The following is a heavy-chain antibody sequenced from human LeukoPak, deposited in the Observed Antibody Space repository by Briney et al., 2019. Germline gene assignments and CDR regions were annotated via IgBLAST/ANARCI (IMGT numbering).Heavy chain of an antibody. CDR3: AKGTERYREVSSFDY. CDR2: ISGGGGGT. D-gene: IGHD3-10*01. V-gene: IGHV3-23*01. Sequence: GGSLRLSCVASGFTFSSHAMDWVRQAPGKGLEWVSAISGGGGGTYYADFVKGRFTISRDNSKNTLYLQMNSLRAEDTAAYYCAKGTERYREVSSFDYWGQGTLVAVSS. J-gene: IGHJ4*02. CDR1: GFTFSSHA.